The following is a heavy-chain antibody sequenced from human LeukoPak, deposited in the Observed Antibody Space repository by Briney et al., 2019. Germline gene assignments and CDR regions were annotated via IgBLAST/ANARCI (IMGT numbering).Heavy chain of an antibody. D-gene: IGHD2-15*01. V-gene: IGHV3-23*01. CDR3: AKDYAATPYYFDY. Sequence: PRGSLRLSWAASGXTFSSKATSWVRQAPGKGLEWDSGIGGSGGNSYYADSVKGRLTIARDNPKNTLYLQMNSLRVEDTAVYFCAKDYAATPYYFDYWGQGALVTVSS. J-gene: IGHJ4*02. CDR1: GXTFSSKA. CDR2: IGGSGGNS.